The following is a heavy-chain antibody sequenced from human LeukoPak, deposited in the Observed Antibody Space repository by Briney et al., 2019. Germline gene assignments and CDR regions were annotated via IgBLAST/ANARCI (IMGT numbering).Heavy chain of an antibody. V-gene: IGHV3-7*01. CDR1: GFTFSSYW. Sequence: PGGSLRLSCAASGFTFSSYWMSWVRQAPGKGLEWVANIKQDESEKYYVDSVKGRFTISRDNAKNSLYLQMNSLRAEDTAVYYCARLGPFAHNTLDMWGQGTMVTVSS. CDR2: IKQDESEK. J-gene: IGHJ3*02. CDR3: ARLGPFAHNTLDM. D-gene: IGHD2-15*01.